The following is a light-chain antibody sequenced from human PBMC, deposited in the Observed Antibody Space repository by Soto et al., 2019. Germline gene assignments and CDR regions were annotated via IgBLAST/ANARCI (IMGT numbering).Light chain of an antibody. Sequence: QSALTQPASVSGSPGQSITISCTRTSSDVGGYDYVSWYQQHPGKAPKLLIYEVSNRPSGVSIRFSGSKSGNTASLTISGLQAEDEADYYCSSYTSSSTRVFGGGTKLTVL. V-gene: IGLV2-14*01. CDR3: SSYTSSSTRV. J-gene: IGLJ3*02. CDR2: EVS. CDR1: SSDVGGYDY.